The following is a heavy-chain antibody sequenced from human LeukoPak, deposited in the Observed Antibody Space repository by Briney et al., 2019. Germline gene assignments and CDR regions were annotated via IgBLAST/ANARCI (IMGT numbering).Heavy chain of an antibody. CDR1: GYTFTSYD. V-gene: IGHV1-8*01. D-gene: IGHD1-26*01. CDR3: ARLGIVGATTGDY. J-gene: IGHJ4*02. Sequence: ASVKVSCKASGYTFTSYDINWVQQATGXXXXXMGWMNPNSGNTGYAQKFQGRVTMTRNTSISTAYMELSSLRSEDTAVYYCARLGIVGATTGDYWGQGTLVTVSS. CDR2: MNPNSGNT.